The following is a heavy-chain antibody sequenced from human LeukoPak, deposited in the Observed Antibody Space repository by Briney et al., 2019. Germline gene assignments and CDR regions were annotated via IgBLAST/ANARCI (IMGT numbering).Heavy chain of an antibody. CDR1: GYTFSNYG. D-gene: IGHD6-19*01. J-gene: IGHJ4*02. V-gene: IGHV1-18*04. CDR3: ARHSGSGWQALGY. CDR2: TSYNGNT. Sequence: EASVKVSCMASGYTFSNYGISWVRQAPGLGLEWMGWTSYNGNTNYAQKFQDRVTMTTDTSTTTAYMELRSLESDDTAVYYCARHSGSGWQALGYWGQGTLVTVSS.